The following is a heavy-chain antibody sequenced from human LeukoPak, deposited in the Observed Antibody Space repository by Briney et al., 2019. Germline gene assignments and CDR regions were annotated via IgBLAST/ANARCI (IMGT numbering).Heavy chain of an antibody. Sequence: GGSLRLSCAASGFTFSSYWMSWVRQAPGKGLEWEANIKQDGSEKYYVDSVKGRFTISRDNAKNSLYLQVNSLRAEDTAVYYCASDPPRVPYYYYGMDVWGQGTTVTVSS. V-gene: IGHV3-7*01. J-gene: IGHJ6*02. D-gene: IGHD3-10*01. CDR2: IKQDGSEK. CDR1: GFTFSSYW. CDR3: ASDPPRVPYYYYGMDV.